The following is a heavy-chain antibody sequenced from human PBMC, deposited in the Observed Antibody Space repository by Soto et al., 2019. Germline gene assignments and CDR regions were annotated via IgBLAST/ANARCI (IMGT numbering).Heavy chain of an antibody. CDR1: GGPVSISPYF. CDR3: VKSSKGACYD. V-gene: IGHV4-39*01. D-gene: IGHD2-21*02. J-gene: IGHJ4*02. CDR2: MTYGGGTA. Sequence: QLQLQQSGPGLVRPSETLSLTCSVSGGPVSISPYFWGWIRQSPGKGLEWMGSMTYGGGTAYYNSSLKSRVTLDVDTAKNQFSLRLTSVTAADTGIYYCVKSSKGACYDWGQGAVVTVSS.